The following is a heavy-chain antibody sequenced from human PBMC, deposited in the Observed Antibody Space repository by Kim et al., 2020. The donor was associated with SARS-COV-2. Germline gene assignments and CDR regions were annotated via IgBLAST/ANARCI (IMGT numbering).Heavy chain of an antibody. CDR1: GGTFSSYA. CDR2: IIPIFGTA. D-gene: IGHD2-21*02. CDR3: ASEHIVVVTASVWDYYGMDV. Sequence: SVKVSCKASGGTFSSYAISWVRQAPGQGLEWMGGIIPIFGTANYAQKFQGRVTITADESTSTAYMELSSLRSEDTAVYYCASEHIVVVTASVWDYYGMDVWGQGTTVTVSS. V-gene: IGHV1-69*13. J-gene: IGHJ6*02.